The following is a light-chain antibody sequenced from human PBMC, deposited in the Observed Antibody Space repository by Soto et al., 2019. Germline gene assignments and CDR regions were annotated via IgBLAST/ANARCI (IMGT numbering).Light chain of an antibody. CDR3: QQYNSYSWT. CDR2: DAS. Sequence: DIQMTQSPSTLSASVGDRVTITCRASQRITIWLAWYQQKPGKAPKLLIFDASSLESGVPSRFSGSGSGTEFTLTISSLQPDDFATYYCQQYNSYSWTFGQGTKVDIK. J-gene: IGKJ1*01. V-gene: IGKV1-5*01. CDR1: QRITIW.